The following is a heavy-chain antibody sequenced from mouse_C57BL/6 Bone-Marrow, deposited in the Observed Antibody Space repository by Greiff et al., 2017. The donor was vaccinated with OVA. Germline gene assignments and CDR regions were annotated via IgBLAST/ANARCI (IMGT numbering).Heavy chain of an antibody. CDR1: GYTFTDYY. V-gene: IGHV1-19*01. D-gene: IGHD1-1*01. CDR2: INPYNGGT. Sequence: VQLKESGPVLVKPGASVKMSCKASGYTFTDYYMNWVKQSHGKSLEWIGVINPYNGGTSYNQKFKGKATLTVDKSSSTAYMELNSLTSEDSAVYYCARCYGAGYFDVWGTGTTVTVSS. CDR3: ARCYGAGYFDV. J-gene: IGHJ1*03.